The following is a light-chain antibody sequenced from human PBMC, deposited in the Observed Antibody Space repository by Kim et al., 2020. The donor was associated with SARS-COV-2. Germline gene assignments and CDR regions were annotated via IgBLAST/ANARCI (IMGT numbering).Light chain of an antibody. V-gene: IGKV1-39*01. CDR2: AAS. J-gene: IGKJ5*01. CDR3: QQSSSPPYT. Sequence: IDSFLNWFQQKPGKAPKLLMYAASILQGGVPPRFSGSGSGTDFTLTIDSLQPEDSATYYCQQSSSPPYTFGQGTRLEIK. CDR1: IDSF.